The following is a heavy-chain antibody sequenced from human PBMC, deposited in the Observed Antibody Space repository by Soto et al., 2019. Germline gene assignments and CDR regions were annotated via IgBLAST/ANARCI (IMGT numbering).Heavy chain of an antibody. D-gene: IGHD2-2*01. J-gene: IGHJ6*02. V-gene: IGHV3-15*07. CDR1: GLSFSTAW. CDR3: TTSSTSYLNYYSGLDV. CDR2: IKRNNEGGTT. Sequence: EVRLVESGGGLVKPGESLRVSCMVSGLSFSTAWMSWVRQAPGKGLEWVGRIKRNNEGGTTDYAAPVQGRFTISRDDSKNTLYLQMNSLKTEDTAVYYCTTSSTSYLNYYSGLDVWGQGTTVTVSS.